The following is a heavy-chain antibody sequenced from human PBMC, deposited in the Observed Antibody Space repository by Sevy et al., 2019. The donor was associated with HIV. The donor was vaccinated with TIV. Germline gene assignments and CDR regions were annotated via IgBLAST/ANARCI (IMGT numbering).Heavy chain of an antibody. V-gene: IGHV3-48*02. D-gene: IGHD3-22*01. Sequence: GGSLRLSCAASGFTFSSYNMNWVRQAPGKGLEWLAYISTSRSDIYYAGSLNGRFTISRDNAKNSLYLQMNSLRDEDTAVYYCAREADYYDGSGYQYDYWGHGTLVTVSS. J-gene: IGHJ4*01. CDR2: ISTSRSDI. CDR1: GFTFSSYN. CDR3: AREADYYDGSGYQYDY.